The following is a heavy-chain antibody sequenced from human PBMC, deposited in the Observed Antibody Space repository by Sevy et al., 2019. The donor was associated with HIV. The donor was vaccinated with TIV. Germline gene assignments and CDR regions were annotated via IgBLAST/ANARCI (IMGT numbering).Heavy chain of an antibody. Sequence: GGSLRLSCTASGFTFSNFGIHWVRQAPGKGLQWVALSWYDGNNKYYADSVKGRFTISRDSSKNTVYLQMNNLRAEDTAMYYCARGPSLIVAGAAGYLDYWGQGTLVTVSS. CDR2: SWYDGNNK. D-gene: IGHD2-21*01. J-gene: IGHJ4*02. CDR1: GFTFSNFG. CDR3: ARGPSLIVAGAAGYLDY. V-gene: IGHV3-33*01.